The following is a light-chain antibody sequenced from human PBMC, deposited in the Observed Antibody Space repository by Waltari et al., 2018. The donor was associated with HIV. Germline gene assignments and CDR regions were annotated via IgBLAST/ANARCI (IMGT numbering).Light chain of an antibody. V-gene: IGLV2-14*01. CDR3: SSYSRGALL. J-gene: IGLJ2*01. CDR2: EVS. Sequence: QSVLTQPASVSGSPGQSLTLSFTGTTNDIGSSKYVSWYQQSPDKAPKLIIYEVSNRPSGISSRFSGSKSGNTASLTISGLQADDEAYYHCSSYSRGALLFGGGTKVTVL. CDR1: TNDIGSSKY.